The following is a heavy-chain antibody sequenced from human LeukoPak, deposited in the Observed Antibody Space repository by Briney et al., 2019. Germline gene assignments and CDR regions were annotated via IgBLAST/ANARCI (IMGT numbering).Heavy chain of an antibody. CDR3: AREDTVTSPFDY. Sequence: ASVKVSCKASGYTFTGYYMHWVRQAPGQGLEWMGWINPNSGGTNYAQKFQGRVTMTRDTFISTAYMELSRLRSDDTAVYYCAREDTVTSPFDYWGQGTLVTVSS. CDR2: INPNSGGT. CDR1: GYTFTGYY. D-gene: IGHD4-17*01. J-gene: IGHJ4*02. V-gene: IGHV1-2*02.